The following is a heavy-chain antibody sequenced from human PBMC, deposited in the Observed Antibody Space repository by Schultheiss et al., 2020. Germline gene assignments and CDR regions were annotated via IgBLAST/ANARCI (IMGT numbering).Heavy chain of an antibody. D-gene: IGHD6-13*01. CDR1: GFTVSSNY. CDR3: ARDPPRRQAAAGEREFDY. CDR2: VYSGGRT. Sequence: GESLKISCVASGFTVSSNYMTWVRQAPGEGLEWISLVYSGGRTQYADSVKGRFTISRDNSNNALYLQVNSLRVEDTAVYYCARDPPRRQAAAGEREFDYWGQGTLVTVSS. J-gene: IGHJ4*02. V-gene: IGHV3-66*01.